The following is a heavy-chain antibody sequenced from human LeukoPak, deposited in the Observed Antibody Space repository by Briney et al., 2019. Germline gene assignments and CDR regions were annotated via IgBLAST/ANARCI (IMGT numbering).Heavy chain of an antibody. CDR2: ISGSGVTT. J-gene: IGHJ5*02. CDR1: GFTFSSYA. D-gene: IGHD4-17*01. V-gene: IGHV3-23*01. Sequence: GGSLRLSCAASGFTFSSYAMTWVRQAPGKGLEWVSAISGSGVTTYHTDSVKGRFTISRDNSKNTLWLQMNSLRAEDTAVYYCAKASAHDYGHNWFDPWGQGTLVTVSS. CDR3: AKASAHDYGHNWFDP.